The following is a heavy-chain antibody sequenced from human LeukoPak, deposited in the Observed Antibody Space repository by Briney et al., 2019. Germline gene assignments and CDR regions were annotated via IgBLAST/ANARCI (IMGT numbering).Heavy chain of an antibody. CDR3: ARAACGGDCYSGFDY. V-gene: IGHV3-11*04. J-gene: IGHJ4*02. D-gene: IGHD2-21*01. CDR2: ISSSGSTI. Sequence: PGGSLRLSCAASGFTFSDYYMSWIRQAPWKGLEWVSYISSSGSTIYYADCVKGRFTISRDNAKNSLYLQMNSLRAEDTAVYYCARAACGGDCYSGFDYWGQGTLVTVSS. CDR1: GFTFSDYY.